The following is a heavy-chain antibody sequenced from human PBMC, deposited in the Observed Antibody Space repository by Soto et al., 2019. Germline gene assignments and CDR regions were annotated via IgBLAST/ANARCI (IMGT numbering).Heavy chain of an antibody. V-gene: IGHV3-33*01. J-gene: IGHJ3*02. D-gene: IGHD2-15*01. CDR1: GFTFSSYG. CDR2: IWYDGSNK. CDR3: ARGKAEGCSGGSCSKGGAFDI. Sequence: QVQLVESGGGVVQPGRSLRLSCAASGFTFSSYGMHWVRQAPGKGLEWVAVIWYDGSNKYYADSVKGRFTISRDNSKNTLYLQMNSLRAEGTAVYYCARGKAEGCSGGSCSKGGAFDIWGQGTMVTVSS.